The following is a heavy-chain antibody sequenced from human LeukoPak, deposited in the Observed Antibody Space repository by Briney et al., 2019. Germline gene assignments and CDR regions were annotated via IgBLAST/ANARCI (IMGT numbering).Heavy chain of an antibody. V-gene: IGHV1-8*03. D-gene: IGHD2-15*01. CDR1: GYTFTSYD. Sequence: ASVKVSCRASGYTFTSYDINWVRQAPGQGLERMGWMNPNSGNTGYAQKCQGRVTITRNTSISTAYMELSSLRSEDTAVYYCAREGGGYWGQGTLVTVSS. J-gene: IGHJ4*02. CDR3: AREGGGY. CDR2: MNPNSGNT.